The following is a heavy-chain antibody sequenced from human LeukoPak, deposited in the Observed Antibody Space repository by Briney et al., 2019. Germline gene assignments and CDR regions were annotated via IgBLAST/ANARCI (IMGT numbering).Heavy chain of an antibody. Sequence: GGSLRLSCAASGFTFSSYEMNWVRQAPGKGLEWVSSISSSSSYIYYADSAKGRFTISRDNAKNSLYLQMNSLRAEDTAVYYCARNLDYWGQGTLVTVSS. CDR1: GFTFSSYE. J-gene: IGHJ4*02. V-gene: IGHV3-21*01. CDR2: ISSSSSYI. D-gene: IGHD1-14*01. CDR3: ARNLDY.